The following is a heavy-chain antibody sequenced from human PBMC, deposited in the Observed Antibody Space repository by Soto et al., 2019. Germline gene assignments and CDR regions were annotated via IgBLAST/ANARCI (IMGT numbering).Heavy chain of an antibody. CDR2: INHTGGT. V-gene: IGHV4-34*01. CDR3: ATRITVFGLLIPPFDP. J-gene: IGHJ5*02. D-gene: IGHD3-3*01. Sequence: SETLSLTCAVYGGSVNGYYWNWIRQPPGKGLGWIGEINHTGGTHYNPALKSRVTMSVDTSKNQFSLRLSSVTAADTAIYYCATRITVFGLLIPPFDPWGQGTQVTVS. CDR1: GGSVNGYY.